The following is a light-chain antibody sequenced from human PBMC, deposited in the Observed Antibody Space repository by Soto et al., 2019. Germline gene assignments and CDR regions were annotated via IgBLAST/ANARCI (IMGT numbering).Light chain of an antibody. CDR1: QGLSGS. CDR2: VTS. CDR3: QQGHNWPLT. Sequence: DIQMTQSPSSVSASVGDRVTITCRATQGLSGSLAWDQQKPGKAPKLLISVTSRLQSGVPSRFSGSASGTDFDLTIDSLQPEDLATYYCQQGHNWPLTFGQGTRLEIK. V-gene: IGKV1-12*01. J-gene: IGKJ5*01.